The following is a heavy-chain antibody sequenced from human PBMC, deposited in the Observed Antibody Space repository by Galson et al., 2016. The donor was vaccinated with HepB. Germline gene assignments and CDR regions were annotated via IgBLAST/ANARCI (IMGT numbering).Heavy chain of an antibody. V-gene: IGHV4-39*02. CDR2: FYYTDDT. D-gene: IGHD3-22*01. Sequence: ETLSLTCTVSGASISGTEYYWGWIRQPPGGGLEWIVSFYYTDDTYYNPSLKSRVAMSVDRSKNQFSLKLSSVTAADTAVYYCARDGPMILGTGWFDPWGQGNLVTVSS. J-gene: IGHJ5*02. CDR1: GASISGTEYY. CDR3: ARDGPMILGTGWFDP.